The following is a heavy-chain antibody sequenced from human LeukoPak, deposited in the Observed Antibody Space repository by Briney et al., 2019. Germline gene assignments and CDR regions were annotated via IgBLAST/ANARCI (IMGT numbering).Heavy chain of an antibody. CDR1: GFTFTSYA. V-gene: IGHV3-23*01. J-gene: IGHJ2*01. CDR2: VSGSGAST. Sequence: GGSLRLSCAASGFTFTSYAMSWVRQAPGKGLELVSAVSGSGASTYYGDSVKGRFTISRDNSKNTLYLQVDSLRAEDTAVYYCAKGLEITLVRGTSWYFDLWGRGTLVTVSS. D-gene: IGHD3-10*01. CDR3: AKGLEITLVRGTSWYFDL.